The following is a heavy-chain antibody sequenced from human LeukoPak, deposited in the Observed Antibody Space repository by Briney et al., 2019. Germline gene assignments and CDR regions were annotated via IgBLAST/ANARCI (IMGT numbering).Heavy chain of an antibody. D-gene: IGHD2-15*01. V-gene: IGHV4-39*01. CDR3: ARLVVVVAPVDY. CDR2: IYYSGST. CDR1: GGSISSSSYY. Sequence: SETLSLTCTVSGGSISSSSYYWGWIRQPPGKGLEWIGSIYYSGSTYYNPSLKSRVTISVDTSKNQFSLELSSVTAADTAVYYCARLVVVVAPVDYWGQGTLVTVSS. J-gene: IGHJ4*02.